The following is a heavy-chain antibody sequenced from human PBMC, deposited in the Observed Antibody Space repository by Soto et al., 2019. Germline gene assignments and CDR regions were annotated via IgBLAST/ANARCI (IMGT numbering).Heavy chain of an antibody. D-gene: IGHD6-13*01. CDR3: VRAAGIAAAGSSQGVL. CDR1: GFAIRNNA. V-gene: IGHV3-30-3*01. CDR2: ISFEGSYK. Sequence: QVQLVESGGGVVQPGRFLTLSCEASGFAIRNNAIHWVRQAPGKGLEWVAVISFEGSYKYYADSVKGRFTVSRDNSKNTVSLQMDRLTSEDSSLYYCVRAAGIAAAGSSQGVLWGQGTRVTVSS. J-gene: IGHJ4*02.